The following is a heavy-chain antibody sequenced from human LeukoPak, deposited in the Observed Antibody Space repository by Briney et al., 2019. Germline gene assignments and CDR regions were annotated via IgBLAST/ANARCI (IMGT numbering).Heavy chain of an antibody. CDR2: IKQDGSEK. CDR1: GFSFSSYW. V-gene: IGHV3-7*01. D-gene: IGHD6-13*01. J-gene: IGHJ4*02. CDR3: ARMSTSSWFVCDY. Sequence: GGSLRLSCAASGFSFSSYWMTWVRQAPGKGLEWVANIKQDGSEKYYVDSVMGRFTISRDNAKNSLYLQMNSLRAEDTAVYYCARMSTSSWFVCDYWGQGTLVTVSS.